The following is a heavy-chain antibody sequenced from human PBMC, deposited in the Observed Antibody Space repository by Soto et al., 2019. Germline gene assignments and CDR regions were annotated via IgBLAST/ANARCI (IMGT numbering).Heavy chain of an antibody. V-gene: IGHV1-46*01. J-gene: IGHJ4*02. CDR1: GYTFTTYY. CDR2: INPSGGST. D-gene: IGHD2-15*01. Sequence: VCCKASGYTFTTYYMHWARHSPGQGLEWMGIINPSGGSTSYAQKFQGRVTMTRDTSTSTVYMELSSLRSEDTAVYYCARDSVVVAAPNFDYWGQGTLVTVSS. CDR3: ARDSVVVAAPNFDY.